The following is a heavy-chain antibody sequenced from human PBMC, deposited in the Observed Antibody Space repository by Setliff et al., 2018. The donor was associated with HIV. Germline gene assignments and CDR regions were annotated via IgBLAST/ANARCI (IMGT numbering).Heavy chain of an antibody. J-gene: IGHJ5*02. CDR2: INTSGST. CDR1: NGSISSGTFY. D-gene: IGHD6-13*01. V-gene: IGHV4-61*02. Sequence: PSETLSLTCTVSNGSISSGTFYWNWIRQPAGKGLEWIGRINTSGSTNYNPSLKSRVTISVDKSQNQFSLKLSSVTAADTAVYYCARDFKRYNSPCRFDPWGQGTLVTGS. CDR3: ARDFKRYNSPCRFDP.